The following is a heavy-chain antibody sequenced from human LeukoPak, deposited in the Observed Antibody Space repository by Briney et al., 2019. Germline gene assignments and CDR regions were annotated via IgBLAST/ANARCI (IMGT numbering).Heavy chain of an antibody. V-gene: IGHV3-11*04. D-gene: IGHD2-2*03. J-gene: IGHJ6*03. Sequence: PGGSLRLSCAASGFTFSDYYMSWIRQAPGKGLEWVSYISSSGSTIYYADSVKGRFTISRDNAKNSLYLQMNSLRAEDTAVYYCARKGGYCSSTSCYADYYYYMDVWGKGTTVTVSS. CDR2: ISSSGSTI. CDR3: ARKGGYCSSTSCYADYYYYMDV. CDR1: GFTFSDYY.